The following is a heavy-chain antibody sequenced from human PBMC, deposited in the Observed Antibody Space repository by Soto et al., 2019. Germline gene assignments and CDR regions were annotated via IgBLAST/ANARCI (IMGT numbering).Heavy chain of an antibody. Sequence: QMQLVQSGAEVKKPGASVKVSCKASGYIFTRYDINWVRQATGQGLEYMGWVNPNSGNTGYAQKFQGRVTMTRDTSISTAYMELSTLEFEDTAVYYCAKGGGRSFGGGGTFDPWGQGTLVTVSS. CDR2: VNPNSGNT. V-gene: IGHV1-8*02. J-gene: IGHJ5*02. D-gene: IGHD3-9*01. CDR1: GYIFTRYD. CDR3: AKGGGRSFGGGGTFDP.